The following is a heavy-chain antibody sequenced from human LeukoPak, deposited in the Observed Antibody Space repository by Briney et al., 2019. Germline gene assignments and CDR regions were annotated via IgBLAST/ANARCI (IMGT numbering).Heavy chain of an antibody. Sequence: PWGSLRLSCAAPGFAFNNYAMTWVRQAPGKGLEWVSNINDNGGQRHYADSVKGRFTISRDNSKNMMFLQMDSLRAEDTAVYYCAKTQWKVGATDYFDYWGQGILVTVPS. CDR2: INDNGGQR. D-gene: IGHD1-26*01. CDR1: GFAFNNYA. J-gene: IGHJ4*02. CDR3: AKTQWKVGATDYFDY. V-gene: IGHV3-23*01.